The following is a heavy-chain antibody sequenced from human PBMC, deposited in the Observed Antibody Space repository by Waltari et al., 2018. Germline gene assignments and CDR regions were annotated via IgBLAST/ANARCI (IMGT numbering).Heavy chain of an antibody. Sequence: QVQLVQSGAEVKKPGASVKVSCKASGYTFTGYYITRFLQAPGQGLEWMGRINPNSGGTNYAQKFQGRVTMTRDTSISTAYMELSRLRSDDTAVYYCAKEMGYESSGYYHDYWGQGTLVTVSS. CDR3: AKEMGYESSGYYHDY. D-gene: IGHD3-22*01. V-gene: IGHV1-2*06. J-gene: IGHJ4*02. CDR1: GYTFTGYY. CDR2: INPNSGGT.